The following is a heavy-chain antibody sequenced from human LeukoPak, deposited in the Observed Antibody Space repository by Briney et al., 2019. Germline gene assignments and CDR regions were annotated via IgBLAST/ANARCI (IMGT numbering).Heavy chain of an antibody. CDR3: ARGSRSRDMITFGGVIQKPYYFDY. CDR1: GGSISSGGYS. V-gene: IGHV4-30-2*01. D-gene: IGHD3-16*02. J-gene: IGHJ4*02. Sequence: SETLSLTCAVSGGSISSGGYSWSWIRQPPGKGLEWIGYIYHSGSTYYNPSLKSRVTISVDRSKNQFSLKLSSVTAADTAVYYCARGSRSRDMITFGGVIQKPYYFDYWGQGTLVTVSS. CDR2: IYHSGST.